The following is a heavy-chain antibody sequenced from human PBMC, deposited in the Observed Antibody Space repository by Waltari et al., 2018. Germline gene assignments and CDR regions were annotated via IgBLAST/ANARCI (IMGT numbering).Heavy chain of an antibody. CDR3: ARTVVAWRTTIFSMYYVDY. CDR1: GYSLISGYF. V-gene: IGHV4-38-2*01. Sequence: QVQLQESGPGLVKPSETLSLTGAVSGYSLISGYFLGWIRQPPGRGLEWIGTVYQTGITYYSPSLKSRVTISVDTSKNHFSLNLSSVTAADTAFYYCARTVVAWRTTIFSMYYVDYWGQGTLVTVSS. J-gene: IGHJ4*02. D-gene: IGHD3-3*01. CDR2: VYQTGIT.